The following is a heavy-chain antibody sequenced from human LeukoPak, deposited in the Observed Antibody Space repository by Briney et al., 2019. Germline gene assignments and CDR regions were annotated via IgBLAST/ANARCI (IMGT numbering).Heavy chain of an antibody. V-gene: IGHV3-33*01. CDR1: GFTFSSYG. CDR3: ARADDILTGYYAIAPSGY. J-gene: IGHJ4*02. D-gene: IGHD3-9*01. CDR2: IWYDGSNK. Sequence: GGPLRLSCAASGFTFSSYGMHWVRQAPVKGLEWVAVIWYDGSNKYYADSVKDRFTISRDNSKNTLYLQMNSLRAEDTAVYYCARADDILTGYYAIAPSGYWGQGTLATVSS.